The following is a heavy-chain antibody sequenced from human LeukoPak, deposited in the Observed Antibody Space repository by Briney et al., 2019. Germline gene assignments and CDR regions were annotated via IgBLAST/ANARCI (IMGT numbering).Heavy chain of an antibody. CDR1: GYTFTGYY. CDR2: INPNSGGT. CDR3: ARGPTRGVVVITMIDY. V-gene: IGHV1-2*02. J-gene: IGHJ4*02. D-gene: IGHD3-22*01. Sequence: ASVKVSCKASGYTFTGYYMHWVRQAPGQGLEWMGWINPNSGGTNYAQKFQGRVTMTRDTSISTAYMGLSRLRSDDTAVYYCARGPTRGVVVITMIDYWGQGTLVTVSS.